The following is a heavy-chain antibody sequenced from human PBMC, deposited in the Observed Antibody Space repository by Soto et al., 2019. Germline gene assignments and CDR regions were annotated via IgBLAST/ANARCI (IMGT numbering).Heavy chain of an antibody. V-gene: IGHV3-30-3*01. Sequence: HPGGSLRLSCAASGFTFSSYAMHWVRQAPGKGLEWVAVISYDGSNKYYADSVKGRFTISRDNSKNTLYLQMNSLRAEDTAVYYCARELLMVYVNYGMDVWGQGTTVTVSS. CDR3: ARELLMVYVNYGMDV. CDR2: ISYDGSNK. J-gene: IGHJ6*02. D-gene: IGHD2-8*01. CDR1: GFTFSSYA.